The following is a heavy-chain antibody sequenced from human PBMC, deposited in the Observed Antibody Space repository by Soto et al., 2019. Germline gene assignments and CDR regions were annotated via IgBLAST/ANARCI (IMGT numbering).Heavy chain of an antibody. CDR2: ISAYNGNT. Sequence: QVQLVQSGAAVKKPGASVKVSCKASGYTFSRYGIRWVRQAPGQGLEWMGWISAYNGNTNYAQKLQGRVTMTTDTATSTAYMELRSLRSDDTAVYYCARDLAVGLVDYWGQGTLVTVSS. J-gene: IGHJ4*02. CDR3: ARDLAVGLVDY. CDR1: GYTFSRYG. D-gene: IGHD6-19*01. V-gene: IGHV1-18*01.